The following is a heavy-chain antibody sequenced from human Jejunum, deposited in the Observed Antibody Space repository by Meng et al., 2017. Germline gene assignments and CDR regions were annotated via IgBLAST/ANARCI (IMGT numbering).Heavy chain of an antibody. J-gene: IGHJ4*02. CDR1: GGSINTGDYY. Sequence: QVQLQESGPGLVKPSQTLSLTGTVSGGSINTGDYYWSWIRQPPGKGLEWIAYIYYSGSSYSKSSLRSRVIISIDTSKNQFSLILSAVTAADTAVYYCARHPTGGYNYFDYWGQGTLVTVSS. D-gene: IGHD2-8*02. CDR3: ARHPTGGYNYFDY. CDR2: IYYSGSS. V-gene: IGHV4-30-4*01.